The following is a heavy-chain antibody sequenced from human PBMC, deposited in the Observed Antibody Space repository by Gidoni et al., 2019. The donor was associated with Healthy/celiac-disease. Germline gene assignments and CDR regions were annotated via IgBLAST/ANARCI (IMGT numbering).Heavy chain of an antibody. V-gene: IGHV4-39*07. D-gene: IGHD6-13*01. J-gene: IGHJ4*02. CDR1: GGSISSSSYY. CDR2: IYSRGST. CDR3: ARDRAKAAPLDY. Sequence: QLQLQESGPGLVKPSETLALTGTVAGGSISSSSYYWGWIRQPPGKGLEWIGSIYSRGSTYYTPSLKSRVTISVATSKNQFSLKLSSVTAADTAVYYCARDRAKAAPLDYWGQGTLVTVSS.